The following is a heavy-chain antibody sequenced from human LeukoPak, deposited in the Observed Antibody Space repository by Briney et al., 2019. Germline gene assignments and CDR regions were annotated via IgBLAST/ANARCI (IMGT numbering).Heavy chain of an antibody. J-gene: IGHJ4*02. CDR1: GFTLSTYT. CDR2: ISSSSSTI. D-gene: IGHD5-12*01. Sequence: PGGSLRLSCAASGFTLSTYTMNWVRQAPGKGLQWFSYISSSSSTIYYADSVKGRFTISRDNSKNTLYLQMNSLRAEDTAVYYCARASGSLDYWGQGTLVTVSS. CDR3: ARASGSLDY. V-gene: IGHV3-48*01.